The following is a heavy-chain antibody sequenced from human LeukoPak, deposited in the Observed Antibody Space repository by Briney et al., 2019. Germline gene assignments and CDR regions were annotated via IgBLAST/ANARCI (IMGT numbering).Heavy chain of an antibody. CDR1: GFTFSSYA. V-gene: IGHV3-30*18. D-gene: IGHD1-26*01. CDR3: AKDQGSLPELLVDY. J-gene: IGHJ4*02. CDR2: ISYDASNK. Sequence: TGRSLRLSCAASGFTFSSYAMHWVRQAPGKGLEWVTIISYDASNKYHADSVKGRFTISRDNSKNTLYLQMNSLRAEDTAVYYCAKDQGSLPELLVDYWGQGTLVTVSS.